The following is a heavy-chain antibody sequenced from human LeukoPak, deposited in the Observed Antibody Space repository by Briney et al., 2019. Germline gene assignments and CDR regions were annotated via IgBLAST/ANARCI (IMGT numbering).Heavy chain of an antibody. V-gene: IGHV1-46*01. CDR2: INPSGCST. CDR3: ARDSVEMATIPTDPPDY. J-gene: IGHJ4*02. Sequence: ASVKVSCKASGYTFTSYYMHWVRQAPGQGLEWMGIINPSGCSTSYAQKFQGRVTMTRDTSTRTVYMELSSLRSEDTAVYYCARDSVEMATIPTDPPDYWGQGTLVTVSS. D-gene: IGHD5-24*01. CDR1: GYTFTSYY.